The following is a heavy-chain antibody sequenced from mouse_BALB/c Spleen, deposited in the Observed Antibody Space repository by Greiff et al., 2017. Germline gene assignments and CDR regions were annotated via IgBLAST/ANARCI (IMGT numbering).Heavy chain of an antibody. CDR1: GYTFSSYW. D-gene: IGHD3-2*01. CDR2: ILPGSGST. J-gene: IGHJ3*01. CDR3: ARRQLGHACFAY. V-gene: IGHV1-9*01. Sequence: QVQLQQSGAELMKPGASVKISCKATGYTFSSYWIEWVKQRPGHGLEWIGEILPGSGSTNYNEKFKGKATFTADTSSNTAYMQLSSLTSEDSAVYYCARRQLGHACFAYWGQGTLVTVSA.